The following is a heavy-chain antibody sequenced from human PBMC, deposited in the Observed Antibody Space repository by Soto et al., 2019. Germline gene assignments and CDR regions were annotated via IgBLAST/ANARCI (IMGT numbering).Heavy chain of an antibody. CDR3: SLGSWSAETFDI. J-gene: IGHJ3*02. CDR2: IIPMLTVT. CDR1: GGTFNTYT. Sequence: QVHLVQSGAEVKTPGSSVKVSCKAAGGTFNTYTLIWVRQAPGHGLEWMGRIIPMLTVTNSAQKFQGRVTLTADKSTGTAFMALTSLRSDDTAIYYCSLGSWSAETFDIWGQGTMVTVSS. D-gene: IGHD2-2*01. V-gene: IGHV1-69*02.